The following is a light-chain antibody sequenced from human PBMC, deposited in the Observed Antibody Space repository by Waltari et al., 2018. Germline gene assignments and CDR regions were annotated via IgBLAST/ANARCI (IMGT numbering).Light chain of an antibody. J-gene: IGKJ1*01. V-gene: IGKV3D-15*01. CDR1: QSVSNT. CDR2: GAS. CDR3: HQYNRWPRT. Sequence: EIVMTQSPATLSVSPGARATLSCRASQSVSNTLAWYQQKPGQTPRLLIYGASIRATGIPARFSGSGSGTEFTLTISSLQSEDFAVYYCHQYNRWPRTFGQGTKVEIK.